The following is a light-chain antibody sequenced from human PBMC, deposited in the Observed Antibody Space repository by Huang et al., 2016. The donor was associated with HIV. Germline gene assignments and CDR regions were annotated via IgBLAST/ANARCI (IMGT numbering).Light chain of an antibody. J-gene: IGKJ1*01. CDR2: ADS. V-gene: IGKV1-39*01. CDR3: HQTHTMPWT. CDR1: QTVSTN. Sequence: DIQMTQSPSSLSASVGDRVTITCRTSQTVSTNLNWYQQQSGKAPKHLIYADSSFQSGVPSRFSGSGSGTDFSLTITSIQPEDFATYYCHQTHTMPWTFGQGTKVDIK.